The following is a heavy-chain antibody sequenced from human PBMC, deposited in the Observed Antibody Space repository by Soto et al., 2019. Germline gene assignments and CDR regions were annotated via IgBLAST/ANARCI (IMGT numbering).Heavy chain of an antibody. Sequence: QVQLQQWGAGLLKPSETLSLTCAVYGGSFSGYYWTWIRQPPGTGLEWIGEINHSGSTNYNPSLNTRVTISVDTSKNQFSLKPTSVTAADTAMYYCARDKITGLFDYWGQGTLVTVSS. D-gene: IGHD2-8*02. CDR2: INHSGST. J-gene: IGHJ4*02. CDR3: ARDKITGLFDY. CDR1: GGSFSGYY. V-gene: IGHV4-34*01.